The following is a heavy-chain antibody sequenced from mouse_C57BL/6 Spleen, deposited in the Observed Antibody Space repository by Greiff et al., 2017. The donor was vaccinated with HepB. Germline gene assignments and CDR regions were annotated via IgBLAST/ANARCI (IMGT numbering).Heavy chain of an antibody. D-gene: IGHD1-1*01. V-gene: IGHV5-9-1*02. CDR3: TRDYYGSSYVLFDY. CDR1: GFTFSSYA. Sequence: EVKLVESGEGLVKPGGSLKLSCAASGFTFSSYAMSWVRQTPEKRLEWVAYISSGGDYIYYADTVKGRFTISRDNARNTLYLQMSSLKSEDTAMYYCTRDYYGSSYVLFDYWGQSTTLTVSS. CDR2: ISSGGDYI. J-gene: IGHJ2*01.